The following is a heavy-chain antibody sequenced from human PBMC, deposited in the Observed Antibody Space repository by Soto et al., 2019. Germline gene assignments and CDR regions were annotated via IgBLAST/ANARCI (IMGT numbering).Heavy chain of an antibody. D-gene: IGHD6-13*01. J-gene: IGHJ4*02. Sequence: SETLSLTCTVSGGSISSYYWSWIRQPPGKGLEWIGYIYYSGSTNYNPSLKSRVTISVDTSKNQFSLKLSSVTAADTAVYYCARHDRSRWYGYWGQGTLVAVSS. CDR3: ARHDRSRWYGY. V-gene: IGHV4-59*08. CDR1: GGSISSYY. CDR2: IYYSGST.